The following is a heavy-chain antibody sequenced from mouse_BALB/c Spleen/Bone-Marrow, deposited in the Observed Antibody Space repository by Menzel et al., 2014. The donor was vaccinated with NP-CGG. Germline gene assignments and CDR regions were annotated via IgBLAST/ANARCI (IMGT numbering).Heavy chain of an antibody. CDR2: IWAGGST. D-gene: IGHD2-4*01. CDR3: ASPIYYDYPLFAY. J-gene: IGHJ3*01. V-gene: IGHV2-9*02. CDR1: GFSLTSYG. Sequence: VKLMESGPGLVAPSQSLPITCTVSGFSLTSYGVHWVRQPPGKGLEWLGVIWAGGSTNYNSALMSRLSISKDNSKSQVFLKMNSLQTDDTAMYYCASPIYYDYPLFAYWGQGTLVTVSA.